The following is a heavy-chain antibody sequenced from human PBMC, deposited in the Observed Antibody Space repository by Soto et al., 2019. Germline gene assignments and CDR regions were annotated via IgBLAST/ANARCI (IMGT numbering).Heavy chain of an antibody. J-gene: IGHJ5*02. D-gene: IGHD3-10*01. Sequence: SETLSLTCTVSGGSISSGGYYWSWIRQHPGRALAWIGYIYDSGSTYYNPSLKSRVTISVDTSKNQFSRKLSSGTAADTAVYDCARERAMVRGVTNWFDPWGQVCRFTGAS. CDR1: GGSISSGGYY. CDR2: IYDSGST. V-gene: IGHV4-31*02. CDR3: ARERAMVRGVTNWFDP.